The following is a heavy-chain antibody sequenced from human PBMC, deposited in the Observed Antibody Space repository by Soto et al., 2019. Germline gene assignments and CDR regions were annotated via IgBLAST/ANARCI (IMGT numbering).Heavy chain of an antibody. Sequence: EVQLVESGGGLVQPGGSLRLSCAATGFIFSSYWMSWVRQAPGKGLEWVANIKQDGSEKYYVDSAKGRFTISRDNAKNSLHLQMNSLRAEDMAVYYCARGFNSALDIWGQGTMVTVSS. J-gene: IGHJ3*02. CDR2: IKQDGSEK. CDR3: ARGFNSALDI. V-gene: IGHV3-7*01. CDR1: GFIFSSYW.